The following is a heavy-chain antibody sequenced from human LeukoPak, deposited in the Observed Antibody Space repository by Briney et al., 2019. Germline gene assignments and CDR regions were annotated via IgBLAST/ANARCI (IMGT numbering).Heavy chain of an antibody. CDR3: ARVAVHGVLTDD. J-gene: IGHJ4*02. Sequence: SETLSLTCTLSVDSLSSGGYYWSWTRQHRGKGLEWIGYIYNNGSNYYNPSLKSPVPIPDETSKNQFSLKLSSVTAADTAVYYCARVAVHGVLTDDWGQGTLVTVSS. CDR2: IYNNGSN. CDR1: VDSLSSGGYY. D-gene: IGHD3-10*01. V-gene: IGHV4-31*01.